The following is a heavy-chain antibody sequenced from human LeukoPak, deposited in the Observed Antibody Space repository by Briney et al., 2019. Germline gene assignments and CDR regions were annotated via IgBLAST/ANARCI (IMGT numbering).Heavy chain of an antibody. Sequence: GASVTVSCKASGYTFTSYDINWVRQAPGQGLEWMGWMNPNSGNTDYAQKFQGRVTMTMNTSITTAYMELSSLRSDDTAVYYCARALSWATDSYYYMDVWGKGTSVTVSS. CDR3: ARALSWATDSYYYMDV. CDR1: GYTFTSYD. D-gene: IGHD1-26*01. V-gene: IGHV1-8*01. J-gene: IGHJ6*03. CDR2: MNPNSGNT.